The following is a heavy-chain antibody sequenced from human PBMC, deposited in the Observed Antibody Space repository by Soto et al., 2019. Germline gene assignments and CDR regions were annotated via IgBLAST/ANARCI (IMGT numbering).Heavy chain of an antibody. CDR1: GYSFTTYG. J-gene: IGHJ6*02. CDR3: AREGPAPYYYYGMDV. V-gene: IGHV1-18*01. CDR2: ISAYNSNT. Sequence: ASVKVSCKTSGYSFTTYGISWVRQAPGQRLEWMGWISAYNSNTNYAQKLQGRVTMTTDTSTSTAYMELRSLRSDDTAVYYCAREGPAPYYYYGMDVWGQGSTVTVSS.